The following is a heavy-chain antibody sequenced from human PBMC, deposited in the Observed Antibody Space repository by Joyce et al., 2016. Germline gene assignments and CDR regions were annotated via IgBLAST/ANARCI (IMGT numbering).Heavy chain of an antibody. Sequence: QVQLVQSGAEVKKPGASVKISCTTSGYTFTSFYIHWVRQAPGQGLEWVGIINPNGGSTRYAEKFQGRVTLTRDTSTSTVYMDVGSLRSEDTAMYYCARHESAMAGIDSWGQGTLVTVSS. CDR2: INPNGGST. V-gene: IGHV1-46*01. CDR1: GYTFTSFY. D-gene: IGHD5-18*01. J-gene: IGHJ4*02. CDR3: ARHESAMAGIDS.